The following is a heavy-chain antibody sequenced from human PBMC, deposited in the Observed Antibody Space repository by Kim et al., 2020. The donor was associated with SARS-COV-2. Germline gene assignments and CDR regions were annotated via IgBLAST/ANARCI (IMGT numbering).Heavy chain of an antibody. CDR3: AKLGYCSGGDCYSAFDI. Sequence: VKGRFTISRDNAKTTLYLLMNSLRAEDTAVYYCAKLGYCSGGDCYSAFDIWGQGTMVTVSS. V-gene: IGHV3-23*01. J-gene: IGHJ3*02. D-gene: IGHD2-15*01.